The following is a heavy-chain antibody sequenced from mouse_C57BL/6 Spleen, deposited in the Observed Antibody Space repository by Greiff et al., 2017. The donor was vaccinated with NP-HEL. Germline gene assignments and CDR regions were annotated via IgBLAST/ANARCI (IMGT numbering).Heavy chain of an antibody. CDR3: ARRDGSSYYWYFDV. Sequence: QVQLQQPGAELVRPGSSVKLSCKASGYTFTSYWMHWVKQRPIQGLEWIGNIDPSDSETHYNQKFKDKATLTVDKSSSTAYMQLSSLTSEDSAVYYCARRDGSSYYWYFDVWGTRTTVTVSS. J-gene: IGHJ1*03. CDR1: GYTFTSYW. CDR2: IDPSDSET. D-gene: IGHD1-1*01. V-gene: IGHV1-52*01.